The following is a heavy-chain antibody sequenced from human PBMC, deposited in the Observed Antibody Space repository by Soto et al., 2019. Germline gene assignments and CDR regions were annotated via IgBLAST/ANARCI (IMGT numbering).Heavy chain of an antibody. CDR2: INPNSGDT. Sequence: GASVKVSCKASGYTFTGYYMHWVRQAPGQGLEWMGWINPNSGDTKYAQKFQGRVTISRDNAENTLSLQMNSLAVDDTAVYYCVRKGYETGWYYDQWGQGTLVTVSS. J-gene: IGHJ4*02. CDR3: VRKGYETGWYYDQ. CDR1: GYTFTGYY. V-gene: IGHV1-2*02. D-gene: IGHD6-19*01.